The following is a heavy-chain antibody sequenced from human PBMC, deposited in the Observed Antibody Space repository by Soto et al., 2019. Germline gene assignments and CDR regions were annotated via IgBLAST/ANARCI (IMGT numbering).Heavy chain of an antibody. Sequence: EVQLVDSGGGLVQPGGSLRLSCAASGFTFSSYTMNWVRQAPGKGLEWISYLSSSSRTIYYADSVKGRFTISRDNAKNSLYLPMTSLRDEDTAVYYCARVPTRALDYWGQGTLVTVSS. CDR3: ARVPTRALDY. CDR1: GFTFSSYT. CDR2: LSSSSRTI. J-gene: IGHJ4*02. D-gene: IGHD1-26*01. V-gene: IGHV3-48*02.